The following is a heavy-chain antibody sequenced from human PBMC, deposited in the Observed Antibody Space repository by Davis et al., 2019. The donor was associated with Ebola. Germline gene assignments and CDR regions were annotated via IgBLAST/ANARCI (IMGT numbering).Heavy chain of an antibody. V-gene: IGHV3-33*01. J-gene: IGHJ4*02. Sequence: GESLKIPCAAPGFTFSSYGMHWVRQAPGKGLEWVAVIWYDGSNKYYADSVKGRFTISRDNSKNTLYLQMNSLRAEDTAVYYCAREKDTALDYWGQGTLVTVSS. D-gene: IGHD5-18*01. CDR1: GFTFSSYG. CDR2: IWYDGSNK. CDR3: AREKDTALDY.